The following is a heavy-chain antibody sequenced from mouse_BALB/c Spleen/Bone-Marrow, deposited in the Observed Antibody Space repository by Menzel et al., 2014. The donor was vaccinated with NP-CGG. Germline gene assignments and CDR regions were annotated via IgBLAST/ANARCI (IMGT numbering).Heavy chain of an antibody. CDR2: ITPENGNT. D-gene: IGHD3-1*01. Sequence: EVKLVDSGAELARPGALVKLSCKASGFNIKDYYIHWVNQRPEQGLEWIGWITPENGNTIYDPKFQGKARITADTSSNTAYFQLSSLTSEDTAVYYCARGSSGPFVYWGQGTLVTVSA. V-gene: IGHV14-1*02. CDR1: GFNIKDYY. J-gene: IGHJ3*01. CDR3: ARGSSGPFVY.